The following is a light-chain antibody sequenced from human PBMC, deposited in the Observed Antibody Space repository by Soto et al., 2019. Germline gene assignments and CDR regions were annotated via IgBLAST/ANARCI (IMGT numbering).Light chain of an antibody. CDR3: QQRTNWRLT. V-gene: IGKV3-11*01. CDR1: QSVSSY. J-gene: IGKJ4*01. Sequence: EIVLTQSPATLSLSPGERATLSCRASQSVSSYLTWYQQKPGQAPRLLIYDTSNRATGIPARFSGSGFGTDFTLTISSLEPEDFAVYFCQQRTNWRLTLGGGTKVEIK. CDR2: DTS.